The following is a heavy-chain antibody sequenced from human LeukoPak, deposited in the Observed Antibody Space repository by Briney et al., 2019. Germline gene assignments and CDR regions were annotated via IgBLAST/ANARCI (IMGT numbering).Heavy chain of an antibody. J-gene: IGHJ4*02. Sequence: GGSLRLSCAASGFTFSSYGMHWVRQAPGKGLEWVSSISSSSSYIYYADSVKGRFTISRDNAKNSLYLQMNSLRAEDTAVYYCARDVVVVAATYYFDYWGQGTLVTVSS. V-gene: IGHV3-21*01. CDR3: ARDVVVVAATYYFDY. CDR1: GFTFSSYG. CDR2: ISSSSSYI. D-gene: IGHD2-15*01.